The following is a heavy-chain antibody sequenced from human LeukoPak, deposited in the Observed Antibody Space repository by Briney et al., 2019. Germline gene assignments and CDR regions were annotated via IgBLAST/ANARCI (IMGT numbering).Heavy chain of an antibody. CDR3: ARDPLITFGGVIDYFDY. CDR1: GYTFTSYG. V-gene: IGHV1-18*01. CDR2: ISAYNGNT. Sequence: ASVKVSCKASGYTFTSYGISWVRQAPGQGLEWMGWISAYNGNTNYAQKLQGRVTMTTDTSTSTAYMELRSLRSDDTAVYYCARDPLITFGGVIDYFDYWGQGTLVTVSS. D-gene: IGHD3-16*02. J-gene: IGHJ4*02.